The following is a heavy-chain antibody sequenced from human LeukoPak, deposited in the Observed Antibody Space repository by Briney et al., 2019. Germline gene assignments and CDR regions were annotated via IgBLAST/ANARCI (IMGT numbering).Heavy chain of an antibody. D-gene: IGHD4-17*01. J-gene: IGHJ4*02. CDR1: GFTFSSYT. CDR3: ANRDYVGYFDY. CDR2: ISGSGAST. V-gene: IGHV3-23*01. Sequence: PGASLRLSCAASGFTFSSYTMTWVRQAPGKGLEWVSAISGSGASTYYADSVKGRCTISRDNSEHTLYLQMNSLSADDTAVYYCANRDYVGYFDYWGQGTLVTVSS.